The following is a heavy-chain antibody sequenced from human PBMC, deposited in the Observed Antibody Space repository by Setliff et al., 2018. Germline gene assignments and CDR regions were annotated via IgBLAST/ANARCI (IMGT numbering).Heavy chain of an antibody. J-gene: IGHJ4*02. CDR1: GFTFSSYA. CDR3: ASDSGSYMTNFDY. V-gene: IGHV3-21*01. Sequence: LRLSCAASGFTFSSYAMSWVRQAPGKGLEWVSSISSSSSYIYYADSVKGRFTISRDNAKNSLYLQMNSLRAEDTAVYYCASDSGSYMTNFDYWGQGTLVTVSS. D-gene: IGHD1-26*01. CDR2: ISSSSSYI.